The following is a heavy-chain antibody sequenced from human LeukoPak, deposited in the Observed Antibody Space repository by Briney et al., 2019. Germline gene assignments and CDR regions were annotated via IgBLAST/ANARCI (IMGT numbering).Heavy chain of an antibody. CDR2: ISSSGSTI. CDR1: GFSFSSYA. J-gene: IGHJ6*04. CDR3: AELGITMIGGV. D-gene: IGHD3-10*02. V-gene: IGHV3-48*03. Sequence: GGSLRLSCEASGFSFSSYAMNWVRQAPGKGLEWVSYISSSGSTIYYADSVKGRFTISRDNAKNSLYLQVNSLRAEDTAVYYCAELGITMIGGVWGKGTTVTISS.